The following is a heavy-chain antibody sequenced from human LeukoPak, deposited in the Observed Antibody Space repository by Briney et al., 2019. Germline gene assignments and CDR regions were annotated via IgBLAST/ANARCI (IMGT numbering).Heavy chain of an antibody. J-gene: IGHJ5*02. D-gene: IGHD3-3*01. V-gene: IGHV4-30-4*07. CDR3: ARVDQYDYWVFP. Sequence: SETLSLTCAVSGGSISSGGYSWSWIRQPPGKGLEWIGYISYSGNTYYNPSLKSRVTISVDTSKNQFSLKLSSVTAADTAVYYCARVDQYDYWVFPWGQGTLVTVSS. CDR2: ISYSGNT. CDR1: GGSISSGGYS.